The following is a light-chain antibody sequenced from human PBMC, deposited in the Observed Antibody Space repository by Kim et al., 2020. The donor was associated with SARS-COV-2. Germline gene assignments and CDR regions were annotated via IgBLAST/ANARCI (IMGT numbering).Light chain of an antibody. CDR1: QDIRNY. V-gene: IGKV1-27*01. Sequence: DIQMTQSPSSLSASVGDRVTITCRASQDIRNYLAWYQQKPGEVTKLLIYAASTLQSGVPSRFSGSGSGTDYTLTISSLQPEDIATYYCQKYDSAPYTFGQGTKLEI. J-gene: IGKJ2*01. CDR2: AAS. CDR3: QKYDSAPYT.